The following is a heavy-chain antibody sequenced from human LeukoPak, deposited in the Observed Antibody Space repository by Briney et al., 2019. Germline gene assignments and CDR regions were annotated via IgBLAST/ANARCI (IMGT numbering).Heavy chain of an antibody. CDR3: ARYWNYYGSGTFAGLDP. J-gene: IGHJ5*02. Sequence: HPGGCLRLSCAAYGFTFSSYEMNSVRLAPGKGLGWDSYISRSGRPNSYAPSVKGRSTRPRDNAKNSLYLQMNRLRAEDTAVYYGARYWNYYGSGTFAGLDPWGQGTLVTVSS. CDR1: GFTFSSYE. V-gene: IGHV3-48*03. CDR2: ISRSGRPN. D-gene: IGHD3-10*01.